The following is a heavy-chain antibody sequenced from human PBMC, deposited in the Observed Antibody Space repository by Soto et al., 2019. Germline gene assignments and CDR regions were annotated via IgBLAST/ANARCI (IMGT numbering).Heavy chain of an antibody. J-gene: IGHJ4*02. Sequence: QLQLQESGPGLVKPSETLSLTCTVSGASISTSIYYWGWIRQPPGKGLEWIGTIYYSGSTYYNPSPKXRXTXXVDTSKTQFSLKLRSVTAADTAIYYCARRFEYSTGWYYFDYWGQGTLVTVSS. CDR1: GASISTSIYY. CDR3: ARRFEYSTGWYYFDY. D-gene: IGHD6-19*01. CDR2: IYYSGST. V-gene: IGHV4-39*01.